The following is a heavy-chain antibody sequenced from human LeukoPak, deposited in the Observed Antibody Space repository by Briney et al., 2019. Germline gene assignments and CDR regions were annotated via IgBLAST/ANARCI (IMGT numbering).Heavy chain of an antibody. V-gene: IGHV3-23*01. D-gene: IGHD6-13*01. Sequence: PGGSLRLSCAASGFTFSSYAMSWVRQAPGKGLGWVSAISGSGGSTYYADSVKGRFTISRDNSKNTLYLQMNSLRAEDTAVYYCAKGVEQQLVLGWFDPWGQGTLVTVSS. CDR2: ISGSGGST. CDR1: GFTFSSYA. CDR3: AKGVEQQLVLGWFDP. J-gene: IGHJ5*02.